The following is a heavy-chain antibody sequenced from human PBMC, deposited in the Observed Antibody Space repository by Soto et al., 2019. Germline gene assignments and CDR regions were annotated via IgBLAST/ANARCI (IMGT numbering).Heavy chain of an antibody. CDR2: IYPGDSDT. V-gene: IGHV5-51*01. CDR3: ARGRKRWLQLYYFDY. Sequence: GESLKISCKGSGYSFTSYWIGWVRQMPGKGLEWMGIIYPGDSDTRYSPSFQGQVTISADKSISTAYLQWSSLKASDTAMYYCARGRKRWLQLYYFDYWGQGTLVTVSS. D-gene: IGHD5-12*01. J-gene: IGHJ4*02. CDR1: GYSFTSYW.